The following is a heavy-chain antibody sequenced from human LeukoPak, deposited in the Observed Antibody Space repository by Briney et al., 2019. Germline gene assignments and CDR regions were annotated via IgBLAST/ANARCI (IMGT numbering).Heavy chain of an antibody. CDR2: IYYTGST. J-gene: IGHJ4*02. CDR1: GGSISSRSYY. D-gene: IGHD3-9*01. CDR3: ARGLFYDILTPFDY. V-gene: IGHV4-39*07. Sequence: SETLSLTCTVSGGSISSRSYYWGWIRQPPGMGLEWIGSIYYTGSTYYNPSLKSRVTISVDTSKNQFSLKLSSVTAADTAVYYCARGLFYDILTPFDYWGQGTLVTVSS.